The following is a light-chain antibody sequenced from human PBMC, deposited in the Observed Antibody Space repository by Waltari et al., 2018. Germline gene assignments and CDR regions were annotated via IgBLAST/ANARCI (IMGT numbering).Light chain of an antibody. CDR1: HGISDN. CDR3: QQYNRWPPIT. V-gene: IGKV3-15*01. J-gene: IGKJ5*01. Sequence: EVGMTQSPATLSVSQGERATLSCRASHGISDNLAWYQQKPGQAPRLLIYGAFTRATGIPARFTGSGSGTEFTLTINSLQSEDSAVYYCQQYNRWPPITFGQGTRLEIK. CDR2: GAF.